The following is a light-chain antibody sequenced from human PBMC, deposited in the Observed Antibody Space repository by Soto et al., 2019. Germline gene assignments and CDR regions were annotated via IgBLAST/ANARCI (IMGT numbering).Light chain of an antibody. Sequence: QSALTQPASMSGSPGQSITISCTGTSSNVGDYNYVSWYQQHPGKAPKLLIYEVRNRPSGVSNRFSGSKSGNTASLTISGLQAEDEADYYCSSYTGTSTLDVLFGGGTQLTVL. CDR3: SSYTGTSTLDVL. CDR2: EVR. J-gene: IGLJ3*02. V-gene: IGLV2-14*01. CDR1: SSNVGDYNY.